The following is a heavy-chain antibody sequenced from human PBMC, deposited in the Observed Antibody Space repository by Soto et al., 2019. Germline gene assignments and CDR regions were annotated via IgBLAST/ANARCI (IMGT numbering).Heavy chain of an antibody. D-gene: IGHD3-10*01. CDR3: ARLLLWFGEEPPSGNWFDP. V-gene: IGHV4-39*01. Sequence: SETLSLTCTVSGGSISSSSYYWGWIRQPPGKGLEWIGSIYYSGSTYYNPSLKSRVTISVDTSKNQFSLKLSSVTAADTAVYYCARLLLWFGEEPPSGNWFDPWGQGTLVTVSS. CDR2: IYYSGST. CDR1: GGSISSSSYY. J-gene: IGHJ5*02.